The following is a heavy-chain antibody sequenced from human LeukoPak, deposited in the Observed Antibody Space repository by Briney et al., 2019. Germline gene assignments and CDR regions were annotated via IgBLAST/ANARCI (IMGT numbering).Heavy chain of an antibody. CDR1: GGSISSYY. J-gene: IGHJ5*02. Sequence: KTSETLSLTCTVSGGSISSYYWSWIRQPAGKGLEWIGRIYSSGTTNYNPSLKSRVTMSVDTSKNQFSLKLSSVTAADTAVYYCARVDEYSSFFDPWGQGTLVTVSS. CDR2: IYSSGTT. D-gene: IGHD6-6*01. V-gene: IGHV4-4*07. CDR3: ARVDEYSSFFDP.